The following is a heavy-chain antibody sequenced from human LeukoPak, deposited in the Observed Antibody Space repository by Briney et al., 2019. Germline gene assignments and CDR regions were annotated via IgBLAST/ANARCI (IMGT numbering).Heavy chain of an antibody. V-gene: IGHV1-69*13. J-gene: IGHJ6*02. CDR2: IIPIFGTA. CDR1: GGTFSSYA. D-gene: IGHD3-10*01. CDR3: ARHYGSGSYYYYYGMDV. Sequence: SVKVSCKASGGTFSSYAISWVRQAPGQGLEWMGGIIPIFGTANYAQKFQGRVTITADESTSTAYMELSSLRSEDTAVYYCARHYGSGSYYYYYGMDVWGQGTTVTVSS.